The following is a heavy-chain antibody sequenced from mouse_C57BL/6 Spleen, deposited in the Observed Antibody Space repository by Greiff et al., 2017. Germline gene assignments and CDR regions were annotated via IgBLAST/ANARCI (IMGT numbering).Heavy chain of an antibody. CDR1: GFNIKNTY. J-gene: IGHJ2*01. Sequence: VTLKVSVAELVRPGASVKLSCTASGFNIKNTYMHWVKQRPEQGLEWIGRIDPANGNTKYAPKFQGKATITADTSSNPAYLQLSSLTSEDTAIYYCARVRYDYDEGYYFDYWGQGTTLTVSS. V-gene: IGHV14-3*01. CDR3: ARVRYDYDEGYYFDY. CDR2: IDPANGNT. D-gene: IGHD2-4*01.